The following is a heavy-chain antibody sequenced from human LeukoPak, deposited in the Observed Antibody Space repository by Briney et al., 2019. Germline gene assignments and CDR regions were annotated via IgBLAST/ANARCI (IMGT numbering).Heavy chain of an antibody. D-gene: IGHD3-10*01. CDR2: IYYSGST. Sequence: SETLSLTCTVSGGSISSGDYYWSWTRHPPGKGLEWIGYIYYSGSTYYNPSLKSRVTISVDTSKNQFSLKLSSVTAADTAVYYCARGAIRWFGELLRWFDPWGQGTLVTVSS. V-gene: IGHV4-30-4*01. J-gene: IGHJ5*02. CDR3: ARGAIRWFGELLRWFDP. CDR1: GGSISSGDYY.